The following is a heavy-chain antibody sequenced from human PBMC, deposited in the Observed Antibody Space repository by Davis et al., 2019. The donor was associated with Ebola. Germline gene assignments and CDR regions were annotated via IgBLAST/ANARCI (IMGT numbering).Heavy chain of an antibody. CDR1: GFILSNFG. J-gene: IGHJ4*02. D-gene: IGHD6-19*01. V-gene: IGHV3-33*01. Sequence: GESLKISCEASGFILSNFGFHWVRQAPGKGLQWVADLWYDGDNKHYADSVKGRFTISRDSAKNSLHLQMNSLTDEDTAAYFCARGGDRSGWSPLDFWGQETLVTVAS. CDR3: ARGGDRSGWSPLDF. CDR2: LWYDGDNK.